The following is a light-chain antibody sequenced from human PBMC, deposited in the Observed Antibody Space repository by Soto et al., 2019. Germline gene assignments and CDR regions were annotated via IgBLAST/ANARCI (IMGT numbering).Light chain of an antibody. CDR2: GAS. CDR1: QSVSNNY. Sequence: MLSQSPGALSLSPGERATLSCRASQSVSNNYLAWYQQKPGQAPRLLIYGASNRATGIPDRFSGSGSGTDFTLTISRLEPEDFAVYYCQQYGSSGTFGQGTKVDIK. V-gene: IGKV3-20*01. J-gene: IGKJ1*01. CDR3: QQYGSSGT.